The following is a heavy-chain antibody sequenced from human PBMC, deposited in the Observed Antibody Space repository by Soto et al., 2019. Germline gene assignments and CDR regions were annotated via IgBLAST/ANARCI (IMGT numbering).Heavy chain of an antibody. CDR1: GYTFTSYG. J-gene: IGHJ4*02. CDR3: ARDLGSAWYYYFDY. D-gene: IGHD6-19*01. V-gene: IGHV1-18*04. CDR2: ISAYNGNT. Sequence: ASVKVSCKASGYTFTSYGISWLRQSPGQGLEWMGWISAYNGNTNYAQKLQGRVTMTTDTSTSTAYMELRSLRSDDTAVYYCARDLGSAWYYYFDYWGQGTLVTVSS.